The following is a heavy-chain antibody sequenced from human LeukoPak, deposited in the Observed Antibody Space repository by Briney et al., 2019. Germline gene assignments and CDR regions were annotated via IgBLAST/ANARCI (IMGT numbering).Heavy chain of an antibody. D-gene: IGHD6-19*01. CDR1: GFTFSSYA. CDR2: ISGSGGST. CDR3: ARDGETGIAVAGTIDY. J-gene: IGHJ4*02. V-gene: IGHV3-23*01. Sequence: GGSLRLSCAASGFTFSSYAMSWVRQAPGKGLEWVSTISGSGGSTYYADSVKGRFTISRDNSKNTVYLQMNSLRAEDTAVYYCARDGETGIAVAGTIDYWGQGTLVTVSS.